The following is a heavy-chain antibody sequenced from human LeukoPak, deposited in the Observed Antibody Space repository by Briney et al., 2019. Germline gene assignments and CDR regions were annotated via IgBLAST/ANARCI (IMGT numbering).Heavy chain of an antibody. J-gene: IGHJ4*02. CDR2: IYYSGST. CDR3: ARAWPFPYYDFWSGYPTQYYFDY. V-gene: IGHV4-59*08. D-gene: IGHD3-3*01. Sequence: SETLSLTCTVSGGSISSYYWSWIRQPPGTGLEWIGYIYYSGSTNYNPSLTSRVTISVDTSKNQFSLKLSSVTAADTALYYCARAWPFPYYDFWSGYPTQYYFDYWGQGTLVTVSS. CDR1: GGSISSYY.